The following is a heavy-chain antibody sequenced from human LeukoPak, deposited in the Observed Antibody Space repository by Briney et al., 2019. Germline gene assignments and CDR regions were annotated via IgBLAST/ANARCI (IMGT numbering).Heavy chain of an antibody. D-gene: IGHD2-15*01. V-gene: IGHV3-15*01. CDR3: TTEALGGDLGYCSGGSCYLGGGQ. J-gene: IGHJ4*02. CDR2: IKSKTDGGTT. CDR1: GFTFSNAW. Sequence: GGSLRLSCAASGFTFSNAWMSWARQAPGKGLEWVGRIKSKTDGGTTDYAAPVKGRFTISRDDSKNTLYLQMNSLKTEDTAVYYCTTEALGGDLGYCSGGSCYLGGGQWGQGTLVTVSS.